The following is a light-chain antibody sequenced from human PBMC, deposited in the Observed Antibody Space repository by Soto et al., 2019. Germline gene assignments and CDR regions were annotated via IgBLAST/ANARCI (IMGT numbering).Light chain of an antibody. CDR1: QSVSNY. CDR2: DAS. CDR3: QQRRRWPPPWT. J-gene: IGKJ1*01. V-gene: IGKV3-11*01. Sequence: EIVLTQSPATLSLSPGERATLSCRASQSVSNYLAWYQQKPGQAPRLLIYDASNRATGIPARFSGSGSGTDFALTISSLGPEDFAVYFCQQRRRWPPPWTFGQGTKVEIK.